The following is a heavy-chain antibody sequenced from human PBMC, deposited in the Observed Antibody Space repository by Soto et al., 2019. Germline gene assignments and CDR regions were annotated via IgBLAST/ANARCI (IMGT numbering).Heavy chain of an antibody. CDR1: GGTFSSYT. CDR3: AKEFVDTATYTGGYFDY. D-gene: IGHD5-18*01. CDR2: IIPILGIA. Sequence: ASVKVSCKASGGTFSSYTISWVRQAPGQGLEWMGRIIPILGIANYAQKFQGRVTITADKSTSTAYMELSSLRSEDTAVYYCAKEFVDTATYTGGYFDYWGQGTLVTVSS. V-gene: IGHV1-69*04. J-gene: IGHJ4*02.